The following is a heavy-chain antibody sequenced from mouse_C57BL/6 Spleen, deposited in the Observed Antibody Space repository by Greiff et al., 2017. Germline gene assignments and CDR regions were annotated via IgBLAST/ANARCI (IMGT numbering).Heavy chain of an antibody. V-gene: IGHV5-6*01. Sequence: VQLKESGGDLVKPGGSLKLSCAASGFTFSSYGMSWVRQTPDKRLEWVATISSGGSYTYYPDSVKGRFTISRDNAKNTLYLQMSSLKSEDTAMYYCARHGDGSSSWFAYWGQGTLVTVSA. CDR2: ISSGGSYT. CDR3: ARHGDGSSSWFAY. D-gene: IGHD1-1*01. J-gene: IGHJ3*01. CDR1: GFTFSSYG.